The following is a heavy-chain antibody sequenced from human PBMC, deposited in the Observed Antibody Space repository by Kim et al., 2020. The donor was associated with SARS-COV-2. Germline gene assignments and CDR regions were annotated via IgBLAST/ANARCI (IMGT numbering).Heavy chain of an antibody. CDR1: GGSISSGDYY. J-gene: IGHJ4*02. Sequence: SETLSLTCTVSGGSISSGDYYWSWIRQHPGKGLEWIGYIYYSGSTYYNPSLKSRVTISVDTSKNQFSLNLSSVSAADTAVYYCAKGSGYQHDYWGQGTLVTVSS. V-gene: IGHV4-31*03. D-gene: IGHD3-22*01. CDR3: AKGSGYQHDY. CDR2: IYYSGST.